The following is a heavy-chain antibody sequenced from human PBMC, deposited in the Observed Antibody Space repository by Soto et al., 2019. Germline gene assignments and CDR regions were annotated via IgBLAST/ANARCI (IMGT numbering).Heavy chain of an antibody. CDR1: GFTFSDYY. CDR3: ARDNRDRSGGSRYYYYYGMDV. D-gene: IGHD2-15*01. V-gene: IGHV3-11*06. Sequence: PGGSLRLSCAASGFTFSDYYMSWIRQAPGKGLEWVSYISSSSSYTNYADSVKGRFTISRDNAKNSLYLQMNSLRAEDTAVYYCARDNRDRSGGSRYYYYYGMDVWGQGTTVTVSS. J-gene: IGHJ6*02. CDR2: ISSSSSYT.